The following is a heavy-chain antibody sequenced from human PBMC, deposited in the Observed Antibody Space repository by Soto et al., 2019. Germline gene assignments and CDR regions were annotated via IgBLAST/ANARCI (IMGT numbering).Heavy chain of an antibody. D-gene: IGHD3-16*01. J-gene: IGHJ4*02. Sequence: QEQLVQSGPEVKKPGSSVKVSCKDSGGLFSSFAISWVRQAPGQGLEWLGGIIPVFGTTNYAARFQDRVTFTADESTNTAYMELSSLTSADTAMYYCARGGGPYVWFNEFWGQGTLVTVSS. CDR1: GGLFSSFA. CDR2: IIPVFGTT. V-gene: IGHV1-69*13. CDR3: ARGGGPYVWFNEF.